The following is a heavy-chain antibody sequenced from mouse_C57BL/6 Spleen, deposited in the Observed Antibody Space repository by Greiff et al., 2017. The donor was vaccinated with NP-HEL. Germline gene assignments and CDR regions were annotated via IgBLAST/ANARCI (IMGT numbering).Heavy chain of an antibody. J-gene: IGHJ4*01. D-gene: IGHD1-1*01. Sequence: VKLQESGAELVKPGASVKISCKASGYAFRSYWMNWVKQRPGKGLEWIGQIYPGGGDTNYNGKFKGKATLTADKSSSTAYMQLSSLTSEDSAVDYCARERTTVAYAMDYWGQGTSVTVSS. CDR1: GYAFRSYW. V-gene: IGHV1-80*01. CDR2: IYPGGGDT. CDR3: ARERTTVAYAMDY.